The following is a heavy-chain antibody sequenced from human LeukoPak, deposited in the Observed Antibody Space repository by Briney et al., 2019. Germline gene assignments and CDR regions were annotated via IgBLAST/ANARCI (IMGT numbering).Heavy chain of an antibody. CDR2: INHSGST. CDR3: ARGPRIAVAGRRSWFDP. J-gene: IGHJ5*02. Sequence: ASGTLSLTCAVYGGSFSGYYWSWIRQPPGKGLEWIGEINHSGSTNYNPSLKSRVTISVDTSKNQFSLKLSSVTAADTAVYYCARGPRIAVAGRRSWFDPWGQGTLVTVSS. D-gene: IGHD6-19*01. V-gene: IGHV4-34*01. CDR1: GGSFSGYY.